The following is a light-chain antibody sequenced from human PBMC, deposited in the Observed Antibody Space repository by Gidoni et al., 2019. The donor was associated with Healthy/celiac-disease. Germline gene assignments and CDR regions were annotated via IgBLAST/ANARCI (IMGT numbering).Light chain of an antibody. Sequence: DIVMTQAPDSLAVSLGERATINCKSSQSVLYSSNNKTYLAWYLQKPGQPPKLLIYWASTRESGVPDRFSGSGSGTDFTLNISSLQAEDVAVYYCQQRYSSPLTFGHGTKVDIK. J-gene: IGKJ3*01. CDR2: WAS. V-gene: IGKV4-1*01. CDR3: QQRYSSPLT. CDR1: QSVLYSSNNKTY.